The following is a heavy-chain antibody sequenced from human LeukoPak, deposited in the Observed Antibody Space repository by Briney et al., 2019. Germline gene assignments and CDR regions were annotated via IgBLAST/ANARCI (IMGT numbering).Heavy chain of an antibody. V-gene: IGHV1-2*02. D-gene: IGHD2-21*02. CDR2: INPYTGDT. CDR1: GYTFTDYY. CDR3: AKDWEFCGGDCFHAMDV. J-gene: IGHJ6*02. Sequence: EASVKVSCKSSGYTFTDYYIHWVRQAPGQGLEWMGWINPYTGDTTYAQKFQGRLTVSRETSVTTVYMDLKSLGSDDTAVYYCAKDWEFCGGDCFHAMDVWGQGTTV.